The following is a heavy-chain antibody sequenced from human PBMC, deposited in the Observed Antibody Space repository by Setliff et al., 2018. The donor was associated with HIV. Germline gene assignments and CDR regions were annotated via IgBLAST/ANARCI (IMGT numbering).Heavy chain of an antibody. J-gene: IGHJ4*02. Sequence: PGGSLSLSCPASGFTFSSYAMHWVRQAPGKGLEYVSAISSNGGSTYYADSVKGRFTISRDNSKNTLYLQMNSLRAEDTAVYYCATIVESSGYHGGNYFDYWGQGTLVTVSS. CDR1: GFTFSSYA. V-gene: IGHV3-64*04. D-gene: IGHD3-22*01. CDR2: ISSNGGST. CDR3: ATIVESSGYHGGNYFDY.